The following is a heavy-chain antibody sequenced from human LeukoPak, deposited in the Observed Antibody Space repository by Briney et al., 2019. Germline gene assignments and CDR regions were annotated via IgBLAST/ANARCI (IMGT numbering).Heavy chain of an antibody. V-gene: IGHV3-11*01. CDR1: GFTFNDYY. D-gene: IGHD3-3*01. Sequence: GGSLRVSCSASGFTFNDYYMSWIRQAQGKGLEWVSYMSSSGSVIYYADSVKGRFTISRDNAKNSLYLQMNNLRVEDTAMYYCARSRSGQYWGQGTLVTVSS. J-gene: IGHJ4*02. CDR3: ARSRSGQY. CDR2: MSSSGSVI.